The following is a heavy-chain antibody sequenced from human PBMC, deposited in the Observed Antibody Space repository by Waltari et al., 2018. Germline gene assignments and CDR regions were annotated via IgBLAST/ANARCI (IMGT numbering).Heavy chain of an antibody. D-gene: IGHD1-26*01. J-gene: IGHJ4*01. Sequence: QVQLVESGGGVVQPGGSLRLSCAASGFTFSNYGMHWVRQAPGKGLQWVAFIQYDGRNKYYAESVKGRFTISRDNSKNTLYLQMDSLRAEDTALYYCAKWYGGDYYFDYWGHGTLVTVSS. V-gene: IGHV3-30*02. CDR2: IQYDGRNK. CDR1: GFTFSNYG. CDR3: AKWYGGDYYFDY.